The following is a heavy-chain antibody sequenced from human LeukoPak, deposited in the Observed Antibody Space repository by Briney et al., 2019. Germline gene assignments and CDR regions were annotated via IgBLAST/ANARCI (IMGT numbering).Heavy chain of an antibody. CDR3: AKADSNYYNSSCYYYVCY. CDR2: ISGSGGST. J-gene: IGHJ4*02. Sequence: GGSLRLSCAASGFTFSSYAMSWVRQAPGKGLEWVSAISGSGGSTYYADSVKGRFTISRDNSKNTLYLQMNSLGDEDAAVYYCAKADSNYYNSSCYYYVCYWGQGTLVIVAS. CDR1: GFTFSSYA. D-gene: IGHD3-22*01. V-gene: IGHV3-23*01.